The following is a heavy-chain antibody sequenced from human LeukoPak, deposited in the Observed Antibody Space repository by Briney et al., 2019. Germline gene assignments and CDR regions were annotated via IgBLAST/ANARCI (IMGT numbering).Heavy chain of an antibody. V-gene: IGHV3-9*01. D-gene: IGHD3-10*01. CDR3: AIDLVQSSGAFDI. Sequence: QPGRSLRLSCAASGFTFDDYAMHWVRQAPGKGLEWVSGISWSSGTIGYADSVKGRFTISRDNAKNSLYLQMNSLRAEDTALYYCAIDLVQSSGAFDIWGQGTMVTVSS. CDR1: GFTFDDYA. J-gene: IGHJ3*02. CDR2: ISWSSGTI.